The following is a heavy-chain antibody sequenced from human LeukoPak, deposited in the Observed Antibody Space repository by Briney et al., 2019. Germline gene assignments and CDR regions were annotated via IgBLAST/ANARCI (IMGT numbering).Heavy chain of an antibody. CDR1: GFTFTSYG. J-gene: IGHJ4*02. D-gene: IGHD1-26*01. V-gene: IGHV3-23*01. Sequence: GGSLRLSCAASGFTFTSYGMSWVRQAPGKGLEWVSAISGSGGSTYYADSVKGRFTISRDNAKNSLYLQMNSLRAEDTAVYYCARRGSYGYFDYWGQGTLVTVSS. CDR3: ARRGSYGYFDY. CDR2: ISGSGGST.